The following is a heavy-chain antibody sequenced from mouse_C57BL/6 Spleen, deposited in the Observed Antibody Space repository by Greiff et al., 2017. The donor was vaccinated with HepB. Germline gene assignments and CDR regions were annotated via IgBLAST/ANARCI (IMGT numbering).Heavy chain of an antibody. Sequence: EVKLMESGGGLVQPKGSLKLSCAASGFSFNTYAMNWVRQAPGKGLEWVARIRSKSNNYATYYADSVKDRFTIARDDSESMLYLQMNNLKTEDTDMDYCVRQDGLYRYFDVRGTGTTVTVSA. CDR2: IRSKSNNYAT. V-gene: IGHV10-1*01. CDR1: GFSFNTYA. CDR3: VRQDGLYRYFDV. D-gene: IGHD1-1*01. J-gene: IGHJ1*03.